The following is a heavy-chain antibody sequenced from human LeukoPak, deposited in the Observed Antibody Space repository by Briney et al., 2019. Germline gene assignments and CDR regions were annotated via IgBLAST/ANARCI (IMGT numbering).Heavy chain of an antibody. V-gene: IGHV5-51*01. D-gene: IGHD1-26*01. CDR2: IYPGDSDT. CDR3: AIYSDTYYFDH. Sequence: RGESLKISCKGSGYSFTNYWIAWVRQMPGKCLECMGIIYPGDSDTRYSPSFQGQVTISADKSISTAYLQWSSLKASDTAMYYCAIYSDTYYFDHWGQGTLVTVSS. CDR1: GYSFTNYW. J-gene: IGHJ4*02.